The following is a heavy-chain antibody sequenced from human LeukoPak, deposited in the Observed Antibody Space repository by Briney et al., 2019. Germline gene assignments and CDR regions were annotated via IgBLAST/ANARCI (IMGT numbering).Heavy chain of an antibody. J-gene: IGHJ5*02. Sequence: ASVKVSCKASGYTFTSYYMHWVRQAPGQGLEWMGIINPSGGTTSYAQKFQGRVTMTRATSTSTVYMELSSLRSEDTAVFYCARGQAEAVILTWGQGTLVTVSS. CDR3: ARGQAEAVILT. D-gene: IGHD6-19*01. V-gene: IGHV1-46*01. CDR1: GYTFTSYY. CDR2: INPSGGTT.